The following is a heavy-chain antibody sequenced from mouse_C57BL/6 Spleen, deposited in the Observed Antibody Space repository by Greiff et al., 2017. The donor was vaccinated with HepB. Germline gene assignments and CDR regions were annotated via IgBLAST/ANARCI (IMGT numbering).Heavy chain of an antibody. CDR1: GFSLTSYG. Sequence: QVQLKESGPGLVQPSQSLSITCTVSGFSLTSYGVHWVRQSPGKGLEWLGVIWSGGSTDYNADFISRLSISNDNSKSQVFFKMNSLQADDTAIYYCASEPHYYAMDYWGQGTSVTVSS. CDR2: IWSGGST. V-gene: IGHV2-2*01. CDR3: ASEPHYYAMDY. J-gene: IGHJ4*01.